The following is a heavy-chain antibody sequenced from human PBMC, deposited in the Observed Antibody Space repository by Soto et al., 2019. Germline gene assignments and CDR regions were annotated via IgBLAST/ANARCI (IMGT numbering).Heavy chain of an antibody. CDR1: GFTFSSYG. CDR2: ISYDGSNK. CDR3: AKEYCSSTSCYWYYYGMDV. V-gene: IGHV3-30*18. D-gene: IGHD2-2*01. Sequence: GGSLRLSCAASGFTFSSYGMHWVRQAPGKGLGWVAVISYDGSNKYYADSVKGRFTISRDNSKNTLYLQMNSLRAEDTAVYYCAKEYCSSTSCYWYYYGMDVWGQGTTVTVSS. J-gene: IGHJ6*02.